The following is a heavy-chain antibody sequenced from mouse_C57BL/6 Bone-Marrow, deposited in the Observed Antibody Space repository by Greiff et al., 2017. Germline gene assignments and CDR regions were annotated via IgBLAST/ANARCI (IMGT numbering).Heavy chain of an antibody. CDR1: GYTFTDYY. D-gene: IGHD2-1*01. Sequence: VQLQQSGPELVKPGASVKISCKASGYTFTDYYMNWVKQSHGKSLEWIGDINPNNGGTSYNQKFKGKATLTVDKSSSTAYMELRSLTSEDSAVYYWARLVTFYYYAMDYWGRGTSVTVSS. V-gene: IGHV1-26*01. CDR3: ARLVTFYYYAMDY. CDR2: INPNNGGT. J-gene: IGHJ4*01.